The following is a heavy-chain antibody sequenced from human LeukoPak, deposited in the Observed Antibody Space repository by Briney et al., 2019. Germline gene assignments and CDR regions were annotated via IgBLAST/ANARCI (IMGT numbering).Heavy chain of an antibody. J-gene: IGHJ6*03. V-gene: IGHV1-2*06. Sequence: ASVKVSCKASGYTFTGYYMHWVRQAPGQGLEWMGRINPNSGGTNYAQKFQGRVTMTRDTSISTAYMELSRLRSDDTAVYYCARDAAVAVSIYYYHYYMDVWGKGTTVTVSS. CDR2: INPNSGGT. D-gene: IGHD2-21*01. CDR1: GYTFTGYY. CDR3: ARDAAVAVSIYYYHYYMDV.